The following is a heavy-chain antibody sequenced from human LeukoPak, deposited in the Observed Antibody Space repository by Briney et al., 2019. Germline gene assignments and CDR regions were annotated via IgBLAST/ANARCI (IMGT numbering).Heavy chain of an antibody. CDR3: VAVTMTSWAPPAIDY. D-gene: IGHD3-22*01. CDR1: GGSITSSSYY. CDR2: IYYSGTT. V-gene: IGHV4-39*01. J-gene: IGHJ4*02. Sequence: PSETLSLTCTVSGGSITSSSYYWGWIRQPPGKGLEWIGTIYYSGTTYYNPSLKSRVTISVDTSKNQFSLKLSSVTAADTAVYYCVAVTMTSWAPPAIDYWGQGTLVTVSS.